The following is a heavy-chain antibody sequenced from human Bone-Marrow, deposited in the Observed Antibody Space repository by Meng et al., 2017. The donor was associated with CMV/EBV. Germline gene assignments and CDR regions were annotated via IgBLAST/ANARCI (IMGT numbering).Heavy chain of an antibody. CDR2: INHSGST. V-gene: IGHV4-34*01. CDR1: GGSFSGYY. Sequence: SETLSLTCAVYGGSFSGYYWSWIRQPPGKGLEWIGEINHSGSTNYNPPLKSRVTISVDTSKNQFSLKLSSVTAADTAVYYCARVVGATTALDYWGQGTLVTVSS. CDR3: ARVVGATTALDY. J-gene: IGHJ4*02. D-gene: IGHD1-26*01.